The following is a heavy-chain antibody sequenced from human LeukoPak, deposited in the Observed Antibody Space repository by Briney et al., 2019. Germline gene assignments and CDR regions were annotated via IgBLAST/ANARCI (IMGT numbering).Heavy chain of an antibody. Sequence: ASVKLPCKASGCTFTGYYMHWVRQAPGQGLEWMGWINPNSGGTNYAQKFQGRVTMTRDTSISTAYMELSRLRSDDAAVYYCARASVVGATFQHWGQGTLVTVSS. J-gene: IGHJ1*01. CDR1: GCTFTGYY. D-gene: IGHD1-26*01. CDR2: INPNSGGT. V-gene: IGHV1-2*02. CDR3: ARASVVGATFQH.